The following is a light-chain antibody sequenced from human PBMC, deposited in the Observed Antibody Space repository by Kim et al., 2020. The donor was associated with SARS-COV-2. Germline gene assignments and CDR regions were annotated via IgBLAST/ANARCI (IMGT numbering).Light chain of an antibody. CDR1: SGNIADNY. CDR3: QSYDISNVI. Sequence: NFTLTQPHSVSESPGNTVTISCTRTSGNIADNYVQWYQQRPGSAPTIVIYEDSERPSGVPDRFSGSIDTPSSSASLTISGLKTEDEADYYCQSYDISNVIFGGGTQLTVL. CDR2: EDS. V-gene: IGLV6-57*04. J-gene: IGLJ2*01.